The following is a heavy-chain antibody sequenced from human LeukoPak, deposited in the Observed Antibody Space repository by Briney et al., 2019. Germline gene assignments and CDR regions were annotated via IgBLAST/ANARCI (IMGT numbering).Heavy chain of an antibody. Sequence: GASVKVSCKASGYTFTSYGISWVRQAPGQGLEWMGWISAYNGNTNYAQKLQGRVTMSTDTSTSTAYMELRSLRSDDTVVYYCARDLYSNLFDYWGQGTLVTVSS. CDR3: ARDLYSNLFDY. CDR2: ISAYNGNT. V-gene: IGHV1-18*01. J-gene: IGHJ4*02. D-gene: IGHD4-11*01. CDR1: GYTFTSYG.